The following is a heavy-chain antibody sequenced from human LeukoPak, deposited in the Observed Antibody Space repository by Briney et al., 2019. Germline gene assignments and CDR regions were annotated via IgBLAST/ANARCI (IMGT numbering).Heavy chain of an antibody. CDR1: GYTFTGYY. V-gene: IGHV1-2*02. D-gene: IGHD3-10*01. J-gene: IGHJ4*02. CDR3: ARDAPYYYGSGSYYDY. Sequence: ASVKVSCKASGYTFTGYYLHWVRQAPGRGLEWMGWINPNSGGTNYAQKLQGRVTMTTDTSTSTAYMELRSLRSDDTAVYYCARDAPYYYGSGSYYDYWGQGTLVTVSS. CDR2: INPNSGGT.